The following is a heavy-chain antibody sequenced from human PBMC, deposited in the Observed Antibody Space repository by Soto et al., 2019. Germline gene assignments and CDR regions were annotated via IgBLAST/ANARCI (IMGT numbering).Heavy chain of an antibody. J-gene: IGHJ3*02. V-gene: IGHV1-46*01. CDR1: GYTFTSYY. D-gene: IGHD1-26*01. CDR3: ARDPPLYLMRATTTEARDALDI. CDR2: INPSGGST. Sequence: GASVKVSCKASGYTFTSYYMHWVRQAPGQGLEWMGIINPSGGSTSYAQKFQGRVTMTRDTSTSTAYMELSSLRSDDTAVYYCARDPPLYLMRATTTEARDALDIWGQGTMVTVSS.